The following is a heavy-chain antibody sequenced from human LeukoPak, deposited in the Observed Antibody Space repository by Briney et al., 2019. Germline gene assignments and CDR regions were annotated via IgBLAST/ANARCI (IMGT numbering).Heavy chain of an antibody. CDR1: GYTFTSYY. J-gene: IGHJ4*02. CDR3: ARELRYFDWPSRGFDY. Sequence: ASVKVSCKASGYTFTSYYMHWVRQAPGQGLEWMGIINPSGGSTSYAQKFQGRVTMTRDTSTSTVYMELSSLRSEDTAVYYCARELRYFDWPSRGFDYWGQGTLVTVSS. D-gene: IGHD3-9*01. CDR2: INPSGGST. V-gene: IGHV1-46*01.